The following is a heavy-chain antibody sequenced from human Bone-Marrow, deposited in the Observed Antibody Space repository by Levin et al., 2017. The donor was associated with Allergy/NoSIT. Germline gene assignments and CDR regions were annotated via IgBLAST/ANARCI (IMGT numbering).Heavy chain of an antibody. CDR1: GDSISSNIYY. J-gene: IGHJ5*02. V-gene: IGHV4-39*01. CDR2: IIYSGRT. CDR3: ARHRQGADWLDP. Sequence: NTSETLSLTCTVSGDSISSNIYYWGWIRQPPGKGLEWIGTIIYSGRTYYNPSLKSRVTISVDTSKSQFSLKLSSVTAADTAVYFCARHRQGADWLDPWGQGTLVTVSS. D-gene: IGHD1-26*01.